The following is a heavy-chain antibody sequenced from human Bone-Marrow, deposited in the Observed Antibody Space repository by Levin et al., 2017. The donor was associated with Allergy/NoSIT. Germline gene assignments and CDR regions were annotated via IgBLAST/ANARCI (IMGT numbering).Heavy chain of an antibody. J-gene: IGHJ6*02. CDR1: GGTFSSYA. CDR3: ARAGIAAAGTNSRGYYYGMDV. D-gene: IGHD6-13*01. Sequence: EASVKVSCKASGGTFSSYAISWVRQAPGQGLEWMGGIIPIFGTANYAQKFQGRVTITADESTSTAYMELSSLRSEDTAVYYCARAGIAAAGTNSRGYYYGMDVWGQGTTVTVSS. V-gene: IGHV1-69*13. CDR2: IIPIFGTA.